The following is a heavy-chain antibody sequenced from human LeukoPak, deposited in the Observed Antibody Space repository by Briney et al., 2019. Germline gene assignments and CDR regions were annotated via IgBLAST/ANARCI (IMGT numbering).Heavy chain of an antibody. CDR2: INPNSGDT. D-gene: IGHD3-9*01. Sequence: ASVKVSCKASGYTFTGYCMHWVRQAPGQGLEWMGWINPNSGDTNYAQKLQGRVTMTTDTSTSTAYMELRSLRSDDTAVYYCARAHYDILTGYRTFSFYFDYWGQGTLVTVSS. CDR1: GYTFTGYC. J-gene: IGHJ4*02. V-gene: IGHV1-18*04. CDR3: ARAHYDILTGYRTFSFYFDY.